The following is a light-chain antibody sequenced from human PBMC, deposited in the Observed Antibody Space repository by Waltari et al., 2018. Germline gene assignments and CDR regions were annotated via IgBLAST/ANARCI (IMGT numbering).Light chain of an antibody. CDR2: RNN. J-gene: IGLJ3*02. V-gene: IGLV1-47*01. Sequence: QSVLTQPPSASGTPGQRVTISCSGSSSAIEGSYVHLYQQFPGAAPKLLIYRNNQRPSGVPDRLSGSKFGSSASLAISGLRSEDEADYYCATWDDILRTPLFGGGTKLTVL. CDR3: ATWDDILRTPL. CDR1: SSAIEGSY.